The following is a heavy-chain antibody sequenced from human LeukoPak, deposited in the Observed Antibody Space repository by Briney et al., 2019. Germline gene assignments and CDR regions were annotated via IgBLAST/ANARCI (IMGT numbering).Heavy chain of an antibody. D-gene: IGHD3-3*01. CDR1: GFTFSSYS. CDR3: AKDWSGNYNWSDP. CDR2: ISSSSSYI. Sequence: SGGSLRLSCAASGFTFSSYSMNWVRQAPGKGLEWVSSISSSSSYIYYADSVKGRFIISRDNSKNTLYVQMNSLRAEDTAIYYCAKDWSGNYNWSDPWGQGTLVTVSS. V-gene: IGHV3-21*06. J-gene: IGHJ5*02.